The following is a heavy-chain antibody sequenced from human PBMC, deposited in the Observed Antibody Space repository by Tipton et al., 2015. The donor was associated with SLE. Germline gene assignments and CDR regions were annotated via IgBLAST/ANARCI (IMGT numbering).Heavy chain of an antibody. J-gene: IGHJ3*02. CDR3: ARGITIFGVVPTRAFDI. V-gene: IGHV1-18*01. CDR2: ISAYNGNT. Sequence: QSGAEVKKPGASVKVSCKASGYTFTSYGISWVRQAPGQGPEWMGWISAYNGNTNYAQKLQGRVTMTTDTSTSTAYMELRSLRSDDTAVYYCARGITIFGVVPTRAFDIWGQGTMVTVSS. D-gene: IGHD3-3*01. CDR1: GYTFTSYG.